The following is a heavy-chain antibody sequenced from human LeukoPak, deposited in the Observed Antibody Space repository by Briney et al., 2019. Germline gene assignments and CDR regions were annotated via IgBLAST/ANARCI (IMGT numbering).Heavy chain of an antibody. J-gene: IGHJ3*02. CDR1: GGSISSGGYS. Sequence: SQTLSLTCAVSGGSISSGGYSWSWIRQPPGKGLEWIGYIYHSGSTYYNPSLKSRVTISVDRSKNQFSLKLSSVTAADTAVYYCARGLNYYGSSGYYYGDAFDIWGQGTMVTVSS. D-gene: IGHD3-22*01. V-gene: IGHV4-30-2*01. CDR3: ARGLNYYGSSGYYYGDAFDI. CDR2: IYHSGST.